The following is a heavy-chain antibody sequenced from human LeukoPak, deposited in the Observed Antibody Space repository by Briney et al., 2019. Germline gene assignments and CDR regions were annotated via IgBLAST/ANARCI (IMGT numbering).Heavy chain of an antibody. CDR1: GGSLSGSY. CDR2: INHSGST. D-gene: IGHD6-19*01. Sequence: SETLPLTCAVYGGSLSGSYWSWIRQPPGKGLEWIGEINHSGSTNYNPSLKSRVTISVDTSKNQFSLKLSSVTAADTAVYYCARGGVLAVAGPIDYWGQGTLVTVSS. CDR3: ARGGVLAVAGPIDY. V-gene: IGHV4-34*01. J-gene: IGHJ4*02.